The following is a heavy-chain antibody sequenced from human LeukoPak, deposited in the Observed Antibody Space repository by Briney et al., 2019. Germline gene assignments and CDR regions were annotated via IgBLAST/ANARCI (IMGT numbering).Heavy chain of an antibody. CDR3: ARCNYDSSGYYYEAYYYYYYYMDV. V-gene: IGHV1-8*03. D-gene: IGHD3-22*01. CDR2: MNPNSGNT. Sequence: ASVKVSCKASGYTFTSYDINWVRQATGQGLEWMAWMNPNSGNTGYAQKFQGRVTITRNTSISTAYMELSSLRSEDTAVYYCARCNYDSSGYYYEAYYYYYYYMDVWGKGTTVTVS. J-gene: IGHJ6*03. CDR1: GYTFTSYD.